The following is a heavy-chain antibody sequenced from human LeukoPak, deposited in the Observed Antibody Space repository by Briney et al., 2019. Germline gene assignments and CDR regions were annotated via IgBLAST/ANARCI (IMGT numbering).Heavy chain of an antibody. CDR2: FNHSGST. Sequence: PSETLSLTCVLYGGSSTVYYWSWIRAPPEKGREWMGEFNHSGSTNYNPSLKSRVTISVDTSKNQFSLKLSSVTAADTAVYYCARITVTTTPDDYWGQGTLVTVSS. CDR3: ARITVTTTPDDY. J-gene: IGHJ4*02. CDR1: GGSSTVYY. D-gene: IGHD4-17*01. V-gene: IGHV4-34*01.